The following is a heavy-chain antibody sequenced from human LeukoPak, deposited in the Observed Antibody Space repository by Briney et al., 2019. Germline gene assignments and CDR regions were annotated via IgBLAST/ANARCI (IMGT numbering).Heavy chain of an antibody. J-gene: IGHJ5*02. D-gene: IGHD3-10*01. CDR1: GGSFSGYY. CDR2: INHSGST. CDR3: ARCHYDGSGSYSGWFDP. V-gene: IGHV4-34*01. Sequence: SETLSLTCAVYGGSFSGYYWSWIRQPPGKGLEWIGEINHSGSTNYNPSLKSRVTISVDTSKNQFSLKLSSVTAADTAVYYCARCHYDGSGSYSGWFDPWGQGTLVTVSS.